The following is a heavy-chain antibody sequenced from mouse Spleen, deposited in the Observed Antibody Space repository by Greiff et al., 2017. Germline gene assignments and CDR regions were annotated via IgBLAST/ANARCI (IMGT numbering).Heavy chain of an antibody. CDR1: GFTFSDYY. CDR2: INYDGSST. Sequence: EVHLVESEGGLVQPGSSMKLSCTASGFTFSDYYMAWVRQVPEKGLEWVANINYDGSSTYYLDSLKSRFIISRDNAKNILYLQMSSLKSEDTATYYCARIGPFYYGNYGYFDVWGTGTTVTVSS. V-gene: IGHV5-16*01. J-gene: IGHJ1*03. D-gene: IGHD2-1*01. CDR3: ARIGPFYYGNYGYFDV.